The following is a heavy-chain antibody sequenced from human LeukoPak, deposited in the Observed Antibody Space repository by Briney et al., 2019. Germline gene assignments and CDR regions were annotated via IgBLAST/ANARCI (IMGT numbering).Heavy chain of an antibody. J-gene: IGHJ6*02. Sequence: GGSLRLSCAAYGFALSSHWMTWVRQVPGRGPEWVANVNRDGSETYYLDSVKGRFTISKDNAKNSLYLQMNSLRAEDTALYHCARNNGMDVWGQGTTVIVSS. CDR2: VNRDGSET. V-gene: IGHV3-7*03. CDR1: GFALSSHW. CDR3: ARNNGMDV.